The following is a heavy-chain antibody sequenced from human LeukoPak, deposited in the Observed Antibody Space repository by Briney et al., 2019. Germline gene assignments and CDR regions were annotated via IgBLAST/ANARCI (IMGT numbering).Heavy chain of an antibody. CDR3: VIHEALGRAYYYYGMDV. D-gene: IGHD7-27*01. Sequence: GGSLRLSCAASGFTFSSYAMSWVRQAPGKGLEWVSAISGSGGSTYYADSVKGRFTISRDNSKNTLYLQMNSLRAEDTAVYYCVIHEALGRAYYYYGMDVWGQGTTVTVSS. CDR1: GFTFSSYA. CDR2: ISGSGGST. J-gene: IGHJ6*02. V-gene: IGHV3-23*01.